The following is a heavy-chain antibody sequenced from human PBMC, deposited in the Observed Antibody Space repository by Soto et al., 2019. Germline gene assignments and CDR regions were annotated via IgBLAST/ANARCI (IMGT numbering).Heavy chain of an antibody. V-gene: IGHV3-30*18. Sequence: AGGSLRLSCAASGFTFSSYGMHWVRQAPGKGLEWVAVISYDGSNKYYADSVKGRFTIPRDNSKNTLYLQMNSLRAEDTAVYYCAEDGAVLLWFGESSNYYYYGMDVWGQGTTVTVSS. D-gene: IGHD3-10*01. CDR1: GFTFSSYG. CDR3: AEDGAVLLWFGESSNYYYYGMDV. J-gene: IGHJ6*02. CDR2: ISYDGSNK.